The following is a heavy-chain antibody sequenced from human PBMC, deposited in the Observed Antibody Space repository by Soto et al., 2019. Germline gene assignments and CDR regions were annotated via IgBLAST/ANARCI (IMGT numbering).Heavy chain of an antibody. J-gene: IGHJ6*02. Sequence: PGGSLRLSCAASGFTFSSYWMSWVRQAPGKGLEWVANIKQDGSEKYYVDSVKGRFTISRDNAKNSLYLQMNSLRAEDTAVYYCARDEIYSSSSEDEYYYYGMDVWGQGTTVTVSS. D-gene: IGHD6-6*01. CDR1: GFTFSSYW. CDR2: IKQDGSEK. CDR3: ARDEIYSSSSEDEYYYYGMDV. V-gene: IGHV3-7*01.